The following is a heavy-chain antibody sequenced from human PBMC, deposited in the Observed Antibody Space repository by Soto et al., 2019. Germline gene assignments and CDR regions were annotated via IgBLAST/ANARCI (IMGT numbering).Heavy chain of an antibody. D-gene: IGHD3-22*01. CDR2: IDPSDSQT. Sequence: PGESLKISCQGSGYSFAGCWITWVRQKPCKWLEWMGRIDPSDSQTYYSPSFRGHVTISVTKSITTVFLQWSSLMASDTAMYYCARQIYDSDTGPNFQYYFDSWGQGPPLTVSS. CDR3: ARQIYDSDTGPNFQYYFDS. J-gene: IGHJ4*02. V-gene: IGHV5-10-1*01. CDR1: GYSFAGCW.